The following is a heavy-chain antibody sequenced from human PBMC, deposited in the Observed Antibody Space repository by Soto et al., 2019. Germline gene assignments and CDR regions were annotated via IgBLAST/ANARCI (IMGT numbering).Heavy chain of an antibody. V-gene: IGHV4-39*01. CDR2: IYYSGST. CDR3: AIPGGDFDFWSGYYRDYYGKGR. Sequence: PSETLSLTCTVSGGSISSSSYYWGWIRQPPGKGLEWIGSIYYSGSTYYNPSLKSRVTISVDTSKNQFSMKLSSVTAADTDGYYCAIPGGDFDFWSGYYRDYYGKGRRGQGTTCTVAS. D-gene: IGHD3-3*01. CDR1: GGSISSSSYY. J-gene: IGHJ6*02.